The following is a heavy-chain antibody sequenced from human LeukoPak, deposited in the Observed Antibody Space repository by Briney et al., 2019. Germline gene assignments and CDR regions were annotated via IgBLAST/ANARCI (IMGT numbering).Heavy chain of an antibody. CDR3: AREGGEWELLGYFDY. Sequence: SETLSLTCTVSGGSISSHYWSWIRQPPGKGLEWIGYIYYSGSTYYNPSLKSRVTISVDTSKNQFSLKLSSVTAADTAVYYCAREGGEWELLGYFDYWGQGTLVTVSS. D-gene: IGHD1-26*01. V-gene: IGHV4-59*11. CDR2: IYYSGST. CDR1: GGSISSHY. J-gene: IGHJ4*02.